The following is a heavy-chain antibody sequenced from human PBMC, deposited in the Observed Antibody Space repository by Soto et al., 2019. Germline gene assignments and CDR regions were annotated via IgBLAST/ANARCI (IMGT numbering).Heavy chain of an antibody. Sequence: EVQLVESGGGLVQPGGSLRLSCAASGFTVSSNYMSWVRQAPGKGLEWVSVIYSGGSTYYADSVKGRFTISRDNSKNTLYLQMNSLRAEDTAVYYCARYCSGGSCPMLWYFDLWGRGTLVTVSS. V-gene: IGHV3-66*01. D-gene: IGHD2-15*01. CDR1: GFTVSSNY. J-gene: IGHJ2*01. CDR2: IYSGGST. CDR3: ARYCSGGSCPMLWYFDL.